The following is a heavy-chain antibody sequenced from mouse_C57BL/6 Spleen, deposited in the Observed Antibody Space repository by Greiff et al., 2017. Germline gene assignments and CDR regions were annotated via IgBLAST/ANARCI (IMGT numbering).Heavy chain of an antibody. CDR1: GYTFTSYW. Sequence: QVQLQQPGAELVKPGASVKMSCKASGYTFTSYWMHWVKQRPGQGLEWIGEIDPSDSYTNYNQKFKGKSTLTVDKSSSTAYMQLSSLTSEDSAVYYCARRGSSLYYFDYWGQGTTLTVSS. V-gene: IGHV1-69*01. CDR2: IDPSDSYT. J-gene: IGHJ2*01. D-gene: IGHD1-1*01. CDR3: ARRGSSLYYFDY.